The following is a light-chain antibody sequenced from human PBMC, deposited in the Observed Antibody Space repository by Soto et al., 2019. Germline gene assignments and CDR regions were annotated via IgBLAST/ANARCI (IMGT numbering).Light chain of an antibody. CDR3: NKYNKWPTWK. V-gene: IGKV3-15*01. Sequence: EIVMTQSPATLSVSPVGRGTLSCRSIQSVSSNLAWYQQKPGQSPRLLIYGASTRATGIPARFSGSGSGTEFTLNISRLQSEDYAVYYCNKYNKWPTWKFAKGTXVEIK. CDR2: GAS. J-gene: IGKJ1*01. CDR1: QSVSSN.